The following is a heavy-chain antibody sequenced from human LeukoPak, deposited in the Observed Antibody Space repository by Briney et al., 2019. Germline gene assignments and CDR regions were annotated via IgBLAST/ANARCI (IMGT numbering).Heavy chain of an antibody. CDR1: GGSISNYY. D-gene: IGHD3-16*01. CDR2: IYYSGST. J-gene: IGHJ4*02. CDR3: ARGGLSKFDY. V-gene: IGHV4-59*01. Sequence: PSETLSLTCTVSGGSISNYYWSWIRQPPGKGLDWIGYIYYSGSTKYNPSLKSRVTISVDTSKTQFSLKLSSVTAADTAVYYCARGGLSKFDYWGQGTLVAVSS.